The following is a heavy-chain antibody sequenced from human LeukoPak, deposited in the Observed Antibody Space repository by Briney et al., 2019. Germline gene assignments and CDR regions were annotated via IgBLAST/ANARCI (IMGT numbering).Heavy chain of an antibody. CDR2: INPNSDVT. J-gene: IGHJ4*02. Sequence: GASVKVSCKASGYTFTGHYMHWVRQAPGQGLEWMGWINPNSDVTNYAQKFLGRVTMTRDTSISTAYMELSSLRSDDTAVYYCARVSDYGVGPVDYWGQGTLVTVSS. CDR3: ARVSDYGVGPVDY. CDR1: GYTFTGHY. D-gene: IGHD4/OR15-4a*01. V-gene: IGHV1-2*02.